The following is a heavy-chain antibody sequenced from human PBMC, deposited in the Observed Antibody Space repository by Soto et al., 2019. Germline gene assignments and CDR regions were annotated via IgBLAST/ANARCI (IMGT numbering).Heavy chain of an antibody. D-gene: IGHD2-2*01. Sequence: GESLKISCQASGYSFTAYWITWVRQMPGKGLEWMATIDLSDSYVDCSPSFRGHVTFSVDRSITTVYLQWNSLKASDSAMYFCTRRASSSFYHFDFWGQGALVTVSS. CDR3: TRRASSSFYHFDF. J-gene: IGHJ4*02. CDR2: IDLSDSYV. CDR1: GYSFTAYW. V-gene: IGHV5-10-1*01.